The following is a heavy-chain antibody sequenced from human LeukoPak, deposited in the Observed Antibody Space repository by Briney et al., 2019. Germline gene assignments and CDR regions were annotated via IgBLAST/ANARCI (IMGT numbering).Heavy chain of an antibody. CDR2: INGDGSST. Sequence: PGGPLRLSCAASGFTFSSDWMHWVRHAPGKGLVCVSYINGDGSSTNHADSVRGRFTISRDNAKKTLYLQMNSLRDEDTAMHYCVRGLDSWGLGTLVTVSS. D-gene: IGHD3-16*01. CDR1: GFTFSSDW. V-gene: IGHV3-74*01. J-gene: IGHJ5*01. CDR3: VRGLDS.